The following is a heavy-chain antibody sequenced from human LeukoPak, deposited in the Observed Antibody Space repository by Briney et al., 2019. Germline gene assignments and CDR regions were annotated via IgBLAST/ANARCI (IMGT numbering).Heavy chain of an antibody. J-gene: IGHJ5*02. Sequence: PSETLSLTCAVYGGSFSGYYWSWIRQPPGKGLEWIGYIYYSGSTNYNPSLKSRVTISVDTSKNQFSLKLSSVTAADTAVYYCATTYYYGSGSYGWFDPWGQGTLVTVSS. CDR1: GGSFSGYY. CDR2: IYYSGST. D-gene: IGHD3-10*01. V-gene: IGHV4-34*01. CDR3: ATTYYYGSGSYGWFDP.